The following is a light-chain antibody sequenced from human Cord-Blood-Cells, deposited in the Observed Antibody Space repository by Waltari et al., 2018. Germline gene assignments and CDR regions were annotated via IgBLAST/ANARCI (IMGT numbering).Light chain of an antibody. V-gene: IGKV3-11*01. J-gene: IGKJ5*01. CDR2: DAS. Sequence: EIVLTQSPATLSLSPGERATLSCRASQSVSSYLAGYQQKPGQAPRPLIYDASNRATAVTARFSGSGSGTDFTLTISSLVPEDFSVYYCQQRSNWPPITFGQGTRLEIK. CDR3: QQRSNWPPIT. CDR1: QSVSSY.